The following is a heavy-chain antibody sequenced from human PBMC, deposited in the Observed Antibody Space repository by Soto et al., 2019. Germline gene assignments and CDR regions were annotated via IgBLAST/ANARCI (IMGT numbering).Heavy chain of an antibody. CDR1: GYTFTSYG. V-gene: IGHV1-18*01. J-gene: IGHJ4*02. CDR2: ISAYNGNT. Sequence: GESLKISCKASGYTFTSYGISWVRQAPGQGLEWMGWISAYNGNTNYAQKLQGRVTMTTDTSTSTAYMELRSLRSDDTAVYYCARGFSSLPFDYWGQGTLVTISS. D-gene: IGHD2-2*01. CDR3: ARGFSSLPFDY.